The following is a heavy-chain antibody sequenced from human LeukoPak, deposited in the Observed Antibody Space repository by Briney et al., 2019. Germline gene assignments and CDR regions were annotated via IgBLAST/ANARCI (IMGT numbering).Heavy chain of an antibody. D-gene: IGHD1-1*01. CDR3: AKDDDIRGGYGMDV. V-gene: IGHV3-30*18. J-gene: IGHJ6*02. Sequence: GGSLRLSCAASGFTFSSYGMHWVRQAPGKGREWVAVISYDGSNKYYAHSVKGRFTISRDNYKNTLYLQMNSLRAEDTAVYYCAKDDDIRGGYGMDVWGQGTTVTVSS. CDR2: ISYDGSNK. CDR1: GFTFSSYG.